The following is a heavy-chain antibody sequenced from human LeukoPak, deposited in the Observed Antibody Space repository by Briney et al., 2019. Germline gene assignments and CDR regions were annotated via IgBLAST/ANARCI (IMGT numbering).Heavy chain of an antibody. D-gene: IGHD4-17*01. V-gene: IGHV1-69*05. J-gene: IGHJ4*02. Sequence: SVKVSYKASGGTFSSYAISWVRQAPGQGLEWMGRIIPIFGTANYAQKFQGRVTITTDESTSTAYMELSSLRSEDTAVYYCARPGDYSPAWDYWGQGTLVTVSS. CDR1: GGTFSSYA. CDR2: IIPIFGTA. CDR3: ARPGDYSPAWDY.